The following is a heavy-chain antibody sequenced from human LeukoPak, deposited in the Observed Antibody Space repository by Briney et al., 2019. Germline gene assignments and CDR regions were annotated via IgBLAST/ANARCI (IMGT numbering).Heavy chain of an antibody. CDR3: ARGWDYGSGSPIPDY. J-gene: IGHJ4*02. D-gene: IGHD3-10*01. CDR1: GGSITKNGYY. V-gene: IGHV4-39*07. Sequence: SETLSLTCSVSGGSITKNGYYWGWIRQSPETGLEWIGSMHYSGSTYYNPSLNSRVTISVDTSKNQFSLKLTSVTAADTAVYYCARGWDYGSGSPIPDYWGQGTLVTVSS. CDR2: MHYSGST.